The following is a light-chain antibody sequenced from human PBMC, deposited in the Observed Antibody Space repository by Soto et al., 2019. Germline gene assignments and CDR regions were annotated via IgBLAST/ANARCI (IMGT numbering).Light chain of an antibody. CDR3: QQRSNWPPPT. CDR1: QSVSSY. J-gene: IGKJ2*01. Sequence: VWTQSQAPLSLSPVERAPLSCSASQSVSSYLAWYQQKPGQAPRLLIYGASNRATGIPARFSGSGSGTDFTLTISSLEPEDFAVYYCQQRSNWPPPTFG. V-gene: IGKV3-11*01. CDR2: GAS.